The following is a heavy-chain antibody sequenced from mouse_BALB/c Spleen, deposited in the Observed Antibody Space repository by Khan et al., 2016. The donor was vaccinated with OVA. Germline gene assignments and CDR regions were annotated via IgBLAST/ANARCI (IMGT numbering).Heavy chain of an antibody. J-gene: IGHJ3*01. Sequence: QVQLQQSGTELVRPGVSVKISCKGSGYTSTDFTIHWVKQSHAQSLEWIGVISTYYGDVTYNQKFKGKATMTVDKSSSTTYMELARLTSEDSAIYYCTRGGGGNRFAYWGQGTLVTVSA. CDR2: ISTYYGDV. CDR1: GYTSTDFT. V-gene: IGHV1S137*01. CDR3: TRGGGGNRFAY.